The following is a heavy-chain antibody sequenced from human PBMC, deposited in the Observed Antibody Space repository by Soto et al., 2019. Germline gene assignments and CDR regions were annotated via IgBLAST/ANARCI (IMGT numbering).Heavy chain of an antibody. CDR2: INPSGGST. V-gene: IGHV1-46*03. CDR1: GYTFTSYY. J-gene: IGHJ3*02. Sequence: GASVKVSCKASGYTFTSYYMHWVRQAPGQGLEWKGIINPSGGSTSYAQKFQGRVTMTRDTSTSTVYMELSSLRSEDTAVYYCARGSNIVATITRDDAFDIWGQGTMVTVSS. D-gene: IGHD5-12*01. CDR3: ARGSNIVATITRDDAFDI.